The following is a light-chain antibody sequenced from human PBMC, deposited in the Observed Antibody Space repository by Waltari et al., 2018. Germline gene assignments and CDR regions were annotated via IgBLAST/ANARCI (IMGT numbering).Light chain of an antibody. V-gene: IGLV1-47*01. Sequence: QSVLIQPPSASGTPGQRVTISCSGSSSYIYWYQQLPGTAPKLLIYRDNRRPSGVPDRFSGSKSGTSASLAISGLRSEDEADYYGAAWDHSLSGRVFGGGTKLTVL. CDR2: RDN. J-gene: IGLJ3*02. CDR3: AAWDHSLSGRV. CDR1: SSY.